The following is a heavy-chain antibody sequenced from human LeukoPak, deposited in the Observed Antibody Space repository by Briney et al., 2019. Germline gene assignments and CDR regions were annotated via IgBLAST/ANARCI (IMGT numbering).Heavy chain of an antibody. CDR1: GFTLSDYY. Sequence: GGSLRLSCAASGFTLSDYYMSWIRQAPGKGLEWISYISNGGGTISYADSVKGRFTISRDNAKNTLSLQMNSLTAEDTAMYYCARGGSSGGYYYHWGQGTLVTVSS. CDR2: ISNGGGTI. D-gene: IGHD3-22*01. J-gene: IGHJ5*02. CDR3: ARGGSSGGYYYH. V-gene: IGHV3-11*01.